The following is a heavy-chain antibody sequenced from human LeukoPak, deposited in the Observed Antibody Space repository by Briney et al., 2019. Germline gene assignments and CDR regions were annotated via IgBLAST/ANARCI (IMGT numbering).Heavy chain of an antibody. V-gene: IGHV4-59*01. CDR1: DDSISSYY. CDR2: IYYSGGT. Sequence: SETRSLTCTVSDDSISSYYWTWIRQPPGKGLEWIGYIYYSGGTNYNPSLKSRVTMSVDTSKNQFSLKLSSVTAADTAVYYCARARQLVPNYFDYWGQGTLVTVSS. J-gene: IGHJ4*02. CDR3: ARARQLVPNYFDY. D-gene: IGHD6-13*01.